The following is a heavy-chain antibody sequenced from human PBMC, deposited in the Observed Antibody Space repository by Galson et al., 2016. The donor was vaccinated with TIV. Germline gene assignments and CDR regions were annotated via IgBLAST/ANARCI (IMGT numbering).Heavy chain of an antibody. CDR1: GFTFSTYA. V-gene: IGHV3-21*01. CDR3: ARVKGDGEYSYGAFEF. D-gene: IGHD5-18*01. J-gene: IGHJ4*02. Sequence: SLRLSCATSGFTFSTYAMSWIRQAPGKGLEWVASVSSSGRFLYYADSVKGRFTISKDNAKNSLNLQMNSLRVEDTAVYYCARVKGDGEYSYGAFEFWGQGTQVTVSS. CDR2: VSSSGRFL.